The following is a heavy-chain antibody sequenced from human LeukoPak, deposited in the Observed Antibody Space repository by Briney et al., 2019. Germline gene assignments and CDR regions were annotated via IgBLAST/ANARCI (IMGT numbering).Heavy chain of an antibody. CDR3: ARVRYCSRTSCYAFDY. J-gene: IGHJ4*02. CDR1: GFTVSSNY. CDR2: IYSGGST. Sequence: GGSLRLSCAVSGFTVSSNYMSWVGQAPGKGLEGVSVIYSGGSTYYADSVKGRFTISRDTSKDMMYLQMNSLRAEDTAVYHCARVRYCSRTSCYAFDYWGQGTLVTVSS. V-gene: IGHV3-53*01. D-gene: IGHD2-2*01.